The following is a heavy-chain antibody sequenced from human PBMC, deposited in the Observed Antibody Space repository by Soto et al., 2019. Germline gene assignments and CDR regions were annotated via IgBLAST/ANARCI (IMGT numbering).Heavy chain of an antibody. V-gene: IGHV1-8*01. Sequence: GASVKVSCKASGYTFTIYDINCVLQATLQWLDWMGWMNPNSGNTGYAQKFQGRVTMTRNTSISTAYMELSSLRSEDTAVYYCARARGSYYVGVNYGMDVWGQGTTVTVSS. CDR3: ARARGSYYVGVNYGMDV. CDR2: MNPNSGNT. CDR1: GYTFTIYD. J-gene: IGHJ6*02. D-gene: IGHD1-26*01.